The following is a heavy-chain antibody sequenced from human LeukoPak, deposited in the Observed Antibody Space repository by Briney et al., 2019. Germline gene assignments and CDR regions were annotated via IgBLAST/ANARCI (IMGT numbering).Heavy chain of an antibody. CDR1: GFTFSGSA. CDR3: TRLPPYCSGGSCYGY. CDR2: IRSKANSYAT. Sequence: PGGSLKLSCAASGFTFSGSAMHWVRQASGKGLEWVGRIRSKANSYATAYAASVKGRFTISRDDSKNTAYLQMNSLKTEDTAVYYCTRLPPYCSGGSCYGYWGQGTLVTVSS. D-gene: IGHD2-15*01. J-gene: IGHJ4*02. V-gene: IGHV3-73*01.